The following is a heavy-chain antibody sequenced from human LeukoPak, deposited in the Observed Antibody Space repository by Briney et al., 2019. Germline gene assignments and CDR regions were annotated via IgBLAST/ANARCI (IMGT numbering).Heavy chain of an antibody. J-gene: IGHJ4*02. Sequence: SETLSLTCTVSGGSFSSGSYYWSWIRQPAGKGLEWIGRIYSSGSTNYNPSLKSRVTISVDTSKNQFSLKLSSVTAADTAVYYCARGGGDWGFHQSDYWGQGTLVTVSS. CDR1: GGSFSSGSYY. D-gene: IGHD2-21*02. CDR3: ARGGGDWGFHQSDY. V-gene: IGHV4-61*02. CDR2: IYSSGST.